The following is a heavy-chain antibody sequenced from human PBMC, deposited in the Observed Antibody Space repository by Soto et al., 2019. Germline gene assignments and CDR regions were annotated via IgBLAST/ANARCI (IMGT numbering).Heavy chain of an antibody. J-gene: IGHJ3*01. CDR3: ARAVGGGRDAFAL. D-gene: IGHD3-16*01. CDR2: IYSGGST. CDR1: GFTVSSNY. Sequence: EVQLVESGGGLIQPGGSLRLSCAASGFTVSSNYMSWVRQAPGKGLEWVSVIYSGGSTYYADSVKGRFTIARDNPKNTLYLQISSLRAEETAVYYFARAVGGGRDAFALWGQGTMVSVSS. V-gene: IGHV3-53*01.